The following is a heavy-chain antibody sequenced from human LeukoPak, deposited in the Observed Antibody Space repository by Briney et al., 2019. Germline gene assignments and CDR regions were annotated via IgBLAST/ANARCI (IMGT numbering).Heavy chain of an antibody. J-gene: IGHJ4*02. CDR2: ISSSSVTI. V-gene: IGHV3-48*04. CDR3: ASGMRVGPNI. Sequence: GGSLRLSCAASGFTFGPYTMNWVRQAPGKGLEWASYISSSSVTIYYADSVKGRFTISRDNAKNSLYLQMNSLRVEDTAVYYCASGMRVGPNIWGQGTLVTVSS. D-gene: IGHD1-26*01. CDR1: GFTFGPYT.